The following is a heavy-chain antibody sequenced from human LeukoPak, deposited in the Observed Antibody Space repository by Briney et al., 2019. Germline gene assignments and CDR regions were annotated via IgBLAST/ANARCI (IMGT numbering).Heavy chain of an antibody. D-gene: IGHD2-21*02. Sequence: GGFLRLSCAASGFTFGNYGMSWVRQAPGKGLEWVSGINWNGGSTGYADSVEGRFTISRDNAKNSQYLQMNSLRVEDTALYYCARAQTYGDSRLLLDYWGQGTLVTVSS. V-gene: IGHV3-20*04. J-gene: IGHJ4*02. CDR2: INWNGGST. CDR3: ARAQTYGDSRLLLDY. CDR1: GFTFGNYG.